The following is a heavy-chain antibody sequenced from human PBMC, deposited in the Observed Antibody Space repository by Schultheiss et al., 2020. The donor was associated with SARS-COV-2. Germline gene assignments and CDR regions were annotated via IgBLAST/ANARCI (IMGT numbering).Heavy chain of an antibody. CDR2: IWYDGSNK. CDR1: GFTFSSYG. Sequence: GGSLRLSCAASGFTFSSYGMHWVRQAPGKGLEWVAVIWYDGSNKYYADSVKGRFTISRDNSKNTLFLQMNSLRGEDTAVYYCARDGFGNLLSTYFDGWGQGTLVTVSS. D-gene: IGHD3-10*01. J-gene: IGHJ4*02. V-gene: IGHV3-33*08. CDR3: ARDGFGNLLSTYFDG.